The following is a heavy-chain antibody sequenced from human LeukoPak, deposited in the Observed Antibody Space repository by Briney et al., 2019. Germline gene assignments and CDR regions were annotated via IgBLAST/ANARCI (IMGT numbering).Heavy chain of an antibody. D-gene: IGHD2-15*01. CDR3: ATPRTYYCSETSCYFDH. J-gene: IGHJ4*03. Sequence: GGSLRLSCAASGFTFSAYSIHWVRQAPGKGLEWVSSISSTSSFIFYADSVKGRFTISRDNAHNSLYLQMNSLRAEDTAVYYCATPRTYYCSETSCYFDHWGQGTLVTVSS. CDR1: GFTFSAYS. CDR2: ISSTSSFI. V-gene: IGHV3-21*01.